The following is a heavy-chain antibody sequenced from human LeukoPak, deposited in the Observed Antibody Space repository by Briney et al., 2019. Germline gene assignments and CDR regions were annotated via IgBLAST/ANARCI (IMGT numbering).Heavy chain of an antibody. V-gene: IGHV3-23*01. CDR3: ARDGGGDSGSYYFDY. D-gene: IGHD2-21*02. J-gene: IGHJ4*02. CDR2: ISGSGGST. CDR1: GFTFSSYG. Sequence: GGSLRLSCAASGFTFSSYGMSWVRQAPGKGLEWVSAISGSGGSTYYADSVKGRFTISRDNAKNSLYLQMNSLRAEDTAVYYCARDGGGDSGSYYFDYWGQGTLVTVSS.